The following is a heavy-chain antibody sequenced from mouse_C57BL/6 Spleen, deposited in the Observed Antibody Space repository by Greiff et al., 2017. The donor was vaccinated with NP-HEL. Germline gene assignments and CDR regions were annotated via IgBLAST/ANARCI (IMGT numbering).Heavy chain of an antibody. Sequence: QVQLQQPGAELVRPGTSVKLSCKASGYTFTSYWMHWVKQRPGQGLEWIGVIDPSDSYTNYNQKFKGKATLTVDTSSSTAYMQLSSLTSEDSAVYYCARGEDGPPGPWFAYWGQGTLVTVSA. D-gene: IGHD1-1*01. CDR3: ARGEDGPPGPWFAY. V-gene: IGHV1-59*01. J-gene: IGHJ3*01. CDR2: IDPSDSYT. CDR1: GYTFTSYW.